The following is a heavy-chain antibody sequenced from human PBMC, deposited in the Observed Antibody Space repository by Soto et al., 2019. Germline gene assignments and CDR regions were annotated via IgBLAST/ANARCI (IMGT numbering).Heavy chain of an antibody. CDR1: GGSISTYY. D-gene: IGHD3-22*01. V-gene: IGHV4-59*08. Sequence: KTSETLSLTCTVSGGSISTYYWGWIRQPPGKRLEWIGYIYYSGSTNYNPSLKSRVTISVDTSKNQFSLQLSSVTAADTAVYYCATQDYYDSSGYYQLRSFDYWGQGTLVTV. CDR3: ATQDYYDSSGYYQLRSFDY. J-gene: IGHJ4*02. CDR2: IYYSGST.